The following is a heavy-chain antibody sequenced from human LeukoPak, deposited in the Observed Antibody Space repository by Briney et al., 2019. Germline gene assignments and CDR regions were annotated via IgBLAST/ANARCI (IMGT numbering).Heavy chain of an antibody. Sequence: TPSETLSLTRTVSDDSISNYYWSWIRQPAGKGLEWIGRIYTSGSANYNPSLKSRATISVDMSRKHFFLDLSSVTAADTAVYYCARAVHYSGTSDQYTGGWYYFDFWGQGTLVTVSS. V-gene: IGHV4-4*07. CDR3: ARAVHYSGTSDQYTGGWYYFDF. J-gene: IGHJ4*02. D-gene: IGHD3-10*01. CDR2: IYTSGSA. CDR1: DDSISNYY.